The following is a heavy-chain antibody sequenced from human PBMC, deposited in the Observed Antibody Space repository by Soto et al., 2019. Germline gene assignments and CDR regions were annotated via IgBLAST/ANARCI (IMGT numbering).Heavy chain of an antibody. CDR2: IAYDGSNK. V-gene: IGHV3-30*03. Sequence: QVQLVESGGGVVQPGRSLRLSCAASGFTFSSYGMHWVRQAPGKGLEWVAVIAYDGSNKYYADSVKGRFTISRDNSKNPLYLQMNILRAEDTAVYYCATGRGWELYLIDCWGQGTLVTVGS. CDR3: ATGRGWELYLIDC. D-gene: IGHD1-26*01. CDR1: GFTFSSYG. J-gene: IGHJ4*02.